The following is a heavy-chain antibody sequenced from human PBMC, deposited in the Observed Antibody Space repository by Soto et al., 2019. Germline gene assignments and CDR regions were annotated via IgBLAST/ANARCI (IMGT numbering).Heavy chain of an antibody. CDR3: ARSVFP. V-gene: IGHV4-31*03. CDR2: INYSGST. J-gene: IGHJ5*02. Sequence: QVQLQESGPGLVKPSQTLFLTCTVSGGSISSGGYYWNWIRQHPGKGLEWIGYINYSGSTYYNPSRKRRVSMSVDTSKNQFSLKLRSVTAADTAVYYCARSVFPWGQGTLVTVSS. CDR1: GGSISSGGYY.